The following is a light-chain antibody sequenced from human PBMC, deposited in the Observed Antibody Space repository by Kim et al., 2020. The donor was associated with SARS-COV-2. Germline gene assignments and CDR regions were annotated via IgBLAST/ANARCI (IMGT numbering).Light chain of an antibody. V-gene: IGKV3-15*01. CDR1: QSVSSN. CDR3: QQYNNWPLT. Sequence: EIVMTQSPATLSVSPGERASLSCRARQSVSSNLAWYQQKPGQAPRLLIYGASTRATDIPARFSGSGSGTEFTLTISSLQSEDFAVYYCQQYNNWPLTFGGGTKVEIK. J-gene: IGKJ4*01. CDR2: GAS.